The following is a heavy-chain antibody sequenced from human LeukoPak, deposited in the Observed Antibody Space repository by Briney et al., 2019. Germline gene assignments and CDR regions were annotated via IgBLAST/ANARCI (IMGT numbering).Heavy chain of an antibody. CDR2: IYHSGST. V-gene: IGHV4-4*02. CDR3: ARWPRYYYYYMDV. CDR1: GFTFSSYEM. Sequence: GSLRLSCAASGFTFSSYEMNWVRQAPGKGLEWIGEIYHSGSTNYNPSLKSRVTISVDKSKNQFSLKLSSVTAADTAVYYCARWPRYYYYYMDVWGKGTTVTVSS. J-gene: IGHJ6*03.